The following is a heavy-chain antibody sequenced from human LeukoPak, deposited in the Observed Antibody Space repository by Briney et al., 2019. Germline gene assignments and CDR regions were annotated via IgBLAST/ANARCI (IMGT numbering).Heavy chain of an antibody. CDR1: GFTFSSYW. Sequence: GGSLRLSCAASGFTFSSYWMSWVRQAPGKGLEWVANIKQDGSEKYYVDSVKGRFTISRDNAKNSLYLQMNSLRAEDTAVYYCARGEYDFWSGTQQFDYWGQGTLVTVSS. CDR3: ARGEYDFWSGTQQFDY. V-gene: IGHV3-7*01. D-gene: IGHD3-3*01. CDR2: IKQDGSEK. J-gene: IGHJ4*02.